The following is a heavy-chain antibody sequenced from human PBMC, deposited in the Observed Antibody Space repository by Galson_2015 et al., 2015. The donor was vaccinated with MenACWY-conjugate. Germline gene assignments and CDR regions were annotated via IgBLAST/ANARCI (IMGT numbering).Heavy chain of an antibody. J-gene: IGHJ3*02. CDR2: SNAGNGYT. V-gene: IGHV1-3*02. CDR3: ARWEARDDAFEM. D-gene: IGHD1-26*01. CDR1: GYIFTTYS. Sequence: SVKVSCKASGYIFTTYSLHWVRQAPGQGLVWMGSSNAGNGYTKYSQQFEDRVTITRDRSASTEYMELSNLRSEDSAEYYCARWEARDDAFEMWGQGTMITVSS.